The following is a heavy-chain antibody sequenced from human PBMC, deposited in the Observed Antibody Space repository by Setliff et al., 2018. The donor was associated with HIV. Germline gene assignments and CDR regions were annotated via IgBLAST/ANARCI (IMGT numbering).Heavy chain of an antibody. CDR3: ARGMDYYDTSGYYQYYFDY. CDR1: GGTFSSYA. J-gene: IGHJ4*02. Sequence: GASVKVSCKASGGTFSSYAISWVRQAPGQGLEWMGGIIPILGIANYAQKFQGWITMTRETSISTAYMELSRLRSDDTAVYYCARGMDYYDTSGYYQYYFDYWGQGTLVTVSS. D-gene: IGHD3-22*01. CDR2: IIPILGIA. V-gene: IGHV1-69*10.